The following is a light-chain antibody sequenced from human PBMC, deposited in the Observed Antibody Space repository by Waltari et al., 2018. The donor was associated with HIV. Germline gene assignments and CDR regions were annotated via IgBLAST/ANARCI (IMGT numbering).Light chain of an antibody. CDR3: AAWDDNVDGL. CDR2: SNN. V-gene: IGLV1-44*01. Sequence: QSVLTQPPSAFGTPGQRVTISCSGGRFNIRSNNVNWYQQLPGTAPKLLIYSNNLRPSGVPDRFSGSKSGTSASLAISGLQSEDEAVYYCAAWDDNVDGLFGGGTKLTVL. J-gene: IGLJ3*02. CDR1: RFNIRSNN.